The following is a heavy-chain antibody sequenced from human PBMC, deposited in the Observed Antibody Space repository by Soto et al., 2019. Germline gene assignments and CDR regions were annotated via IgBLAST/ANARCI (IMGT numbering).Heavy chain of an antibody. CDR3: ARFSQGLPEGIDV. J-gene: IGHJ6*02. D-gene: IGHD6-19*01. V-gene: IGHV3-53*01. CDR1: GLTVSRNY. Sequence: EVQLVESGGGFIQPGGSLRLSCVVSGLTVSRNYMTWVRQAPGKGLECVSVIYSGGSTYSADSVKGRFTISRDNSKNTVYLLMNSLRVEDTAVYYCARFSQGLPEGIDVWGQGTTVTVS. CDR2: IYSGGST.